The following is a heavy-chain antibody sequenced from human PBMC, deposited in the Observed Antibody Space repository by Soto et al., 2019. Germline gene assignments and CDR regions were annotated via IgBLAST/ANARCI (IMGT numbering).Heavy chain of an antibody. CDR2: IIPILGIA. CDR3: ARDDGGLLLPQSGFYFDY. J-gene: IGHJ4*02. CDR1: GGTFSSYT. V-gene: IGHV1-69*04. Sequence: ASVKVSCKASGGTFSSYTISWVRQAPGQGLEWMGRIIPILGIANYALKFQGRVTITADKSTSTAYMELSSLRAEDTAVYYCARDDGGLLLPQSGFYFDYWGPG. D-gene: IGHD3-22*01.